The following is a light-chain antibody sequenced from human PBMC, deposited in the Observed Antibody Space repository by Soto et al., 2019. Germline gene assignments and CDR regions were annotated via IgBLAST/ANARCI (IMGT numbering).Light chain of an antibody. CDR1: SSDVGGYDY. J-gene: IGLJ1*01. Sequence: QSVLTQPRSVSGSPGQSVTISCTGTSSDVGGYDYVSWFQQHPGKAPKLMIYDVTERPSGVPDRFSGSKSGNTASLTISGLQAEDEADYYCCSYAGSYISLVVFGTGTKVTVL. CDR2: DVT. CDR3: CSYAGSYISLVV. V-gene: IGLV2-11*01.